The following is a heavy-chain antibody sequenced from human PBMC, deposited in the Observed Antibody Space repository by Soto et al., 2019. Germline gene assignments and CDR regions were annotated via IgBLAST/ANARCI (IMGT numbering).Heavy chain of an antibody. CDR2: ISSSSAHI. CDR1: GFTLSDYG. V-gene: IGHV3-21*01. Sequence: PGGSMRLSCAASGFTLSDYGMHWVRQAPGQGLEWVWSISSSSAHIYYADSAWGRFTISRDHTKTSLFLQTTSPRAEESAVYYCAHEPHYGGRGTLVTVSS. CDR3: AHEPHY. J-gene: IGHJ4*02.